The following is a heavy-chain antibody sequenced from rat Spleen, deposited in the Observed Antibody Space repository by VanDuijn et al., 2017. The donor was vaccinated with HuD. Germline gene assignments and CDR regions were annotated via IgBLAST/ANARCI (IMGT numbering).Heavy chain of an antibody. D-gene: IGHD1-7*01. J-gene: IGHJ2*01. V-gene: IGHV5-29*01. CDR3: ARHPYTMAADY. Sequence: EVQLVESGGGLVQPGRSLKLSCAASGFTFSNYGMAWVRQAPTKGLEWVATISYDGGRNFYRDSVKGRFTVSRDNTRDTLYLQMDNLRSEDTATYYCARHPYTMAADYWGQGVMVTVSS. CDR1: GFTFSNYG. CDR2: ISYDGGRN.